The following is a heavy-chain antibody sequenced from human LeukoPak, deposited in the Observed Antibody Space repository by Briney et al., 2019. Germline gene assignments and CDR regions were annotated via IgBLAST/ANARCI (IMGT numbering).Heavy chain of an antibody. CDR2: IIPIFGTA. CDR1: GGTLSSYA. D-gene: IGHD5-12*01. J-gene: IGHJ5*02. V-gene: IGHV1-69*01. Sequence: ASVKVSCKASGGTLSSYAISWVRQAPGQGLEWMGGIIPIFGTANYAQKFQGRVTITADESTSTAYMELSSLRSEDTAVYYCARDSSWLRLGFDPWGQGTLVTVSS. CDR3: ARDSSWLRLGFDP.